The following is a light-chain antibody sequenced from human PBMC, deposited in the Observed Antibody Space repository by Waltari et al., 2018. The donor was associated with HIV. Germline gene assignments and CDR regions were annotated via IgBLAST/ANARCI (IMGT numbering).Light chain of an antibody. CDR3: CSYAGSSTFFYV. J-gene: IGLJ1*01. Sequence: QSALTQPASVSGSPGQSITISCTGTSSDVGSYNLVSWYQQHPDNAPKLMIYEVSKRPSGVFNRCSGSKSGNTASLTIAGLQAEDEADYYCCSYAGSSTFFYVFGTGTKVTVL. V-gene: IGLV2-23*02. CDR1: SSDVGSYNL. CDR2: EVS.